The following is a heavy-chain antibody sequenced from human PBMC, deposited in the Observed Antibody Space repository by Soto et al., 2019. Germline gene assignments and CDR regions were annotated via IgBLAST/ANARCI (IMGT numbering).Heavy chain of an antibody. D-gene: IGHD2-2*01. CDR1: GGTFSRYA. CDR2: IIPIFGTA. Sequence: SVKVSCKASGGTFSRYAISWVRQAPGQGLEWMGGIIPIFGTANYAQKFQGRVTITADESTSTAYMELSSLRSEDTAVYYCAAPSYQLLSYYYGMDVWGQGTTVTVSS. J-gene: IGHJ6*02. V-gene: IGHV1-69*13. CDR3: AAPSYQLLSYYYGMDV.